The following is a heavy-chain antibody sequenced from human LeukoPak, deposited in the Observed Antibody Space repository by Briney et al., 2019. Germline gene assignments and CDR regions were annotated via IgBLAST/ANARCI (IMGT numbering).Heavy chain of an antibody. D-gene: IGHD6-19*01. V-gene: IGHV3-66*01. CDR2: IYSGGST. CDR1: GFTVSSNY. CDR3: ASEQWLVRSKAFDI. Sequence: GGSLRLSCAASGFTVSSNYMGWVRQAPGKGLEWVSFIYSGGSTYYADSVKGRFTISRDNSKNTLYLQMNSLRAEDTAVYYCASEQWLVRSKAFDIWGQGTMVTVSS. J-gene: IGHJ3*02.